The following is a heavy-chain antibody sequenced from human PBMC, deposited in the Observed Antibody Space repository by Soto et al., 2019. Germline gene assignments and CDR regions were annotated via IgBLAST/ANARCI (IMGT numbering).Heavy chain of an antibody. CDR1: GFTFSDYV. D-gene: IGHD1-20*01. V-gene: IGHV3-33*01. CDR2: IWYDGSNK. CDR3: ARAYNAYPRADYYYGMDV. Sequence: QVQLVESGGGVVQPGRSLRLSCAASGFTFSDYVMHWVRQAPGTGLEWVAVIWYDGSNKFYADSVKGRFTISRDNSKNTLYLQMSSLRAEDTAVYYCARAYNAYPRADYYYGMDVWGQGTTVTVSS. J-gene: IGHJ6*02.